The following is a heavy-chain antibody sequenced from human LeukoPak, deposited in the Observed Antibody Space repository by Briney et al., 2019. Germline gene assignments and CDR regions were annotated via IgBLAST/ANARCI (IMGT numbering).Heavy chain of an antibody. CDR2: IYNGGST. Sequence: GGSLRLSCAASGFTVSSNYMSWVRQAPGKGLEWVSVIYNGGSTYYADSVKGRFTISRDNSKNTLYLQMNSLRAKDTAVYYCARRPFGRAYYYGMDVWGQGTTVTVSS. J-gene: IGHJ6*02. V-gene: IGHV3-53*01. D-gene: IGHD2/OR15-2a*01. CDR3: ARRPFGRAYYYGMDV. CDR1: GFTVSSNY.